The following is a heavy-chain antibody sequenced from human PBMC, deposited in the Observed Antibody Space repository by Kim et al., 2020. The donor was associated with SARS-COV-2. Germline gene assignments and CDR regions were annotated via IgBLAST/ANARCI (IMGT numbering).Heavy chain of an antibody. J-gene: IGHJ4*02. Sequence: GESLKISCKGSGYSFTSYWINWVRQMPGKGLEWMGNIDPSDSYTNYRPSFQGHATISADKSISTAYLQWSSLKASDTAMYYCARRVTGGPSGSYIDSWGQGTLVTVSS. CDR1: GYSFTSYW. V-gene: IGHV5-10-1*01. CDR2: IDPSDSYT. CDR3: ARRVTGGPSGSYIDS. D-gene: IGHD1-26*01.